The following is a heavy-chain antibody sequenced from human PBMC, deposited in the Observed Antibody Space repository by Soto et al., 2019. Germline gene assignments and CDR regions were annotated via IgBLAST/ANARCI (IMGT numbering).Heavy chain of an antibody. CDR3: AKMGREFYKGIDS. CDR1: GFTFSDSA. J-gene: IGHJ4*03. CDR2: ISASGYST. Sequence: CAASGFTFSDSAMGWVRQAPGKGLEWVSSISASGYSTYYADSVKGRFTISRDTSKNTLYLQTNSLRAEDTAMYYCAKMGREFYKGIDSWGQGSLVTVSS. V-gene: IGHV3-23*01. D-gene: IGHD3-10*01.